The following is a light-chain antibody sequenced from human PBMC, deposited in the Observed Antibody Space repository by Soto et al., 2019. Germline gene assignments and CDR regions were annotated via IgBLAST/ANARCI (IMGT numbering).Light chain of an antibody. CDR2: AAS. Sequence: DIQMTQSPSTLSASVGDRVTITCRSSQGISSYLAWSQQKPGKAPKLLIYAASTLQSGVPSRFSGSGSGTEFTLTISSLQPEDFATYYCQQLSTYPITFGQGTRLEIK. CDR1: QGISSY. V-gene: IGKV1-9*01. CDR3: QQLSTYPIT. J-gene: IGKJ5*01.